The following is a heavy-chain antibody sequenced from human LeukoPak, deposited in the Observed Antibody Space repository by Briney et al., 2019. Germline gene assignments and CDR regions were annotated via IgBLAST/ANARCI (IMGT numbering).Heavy chain of an antibody. J-gene: IGHJ4*02. CDR3: AKGRIAAARTSDY. CDR1: GFTFSSYA. V-gene: IGHV3-23*01. D-gene: IGHD6-13*01. Sequence: GGSLRLSCAASGFTFSSYAMSWVRQAPGKGLEGVSAISGSGGSTYYADSVKGRFTISRDNSKNTLYLQMKSLRAEDTAVYYCAKGRIAAARTSDYWGQGTLVTVSS. CDR2: ISGSGGST.